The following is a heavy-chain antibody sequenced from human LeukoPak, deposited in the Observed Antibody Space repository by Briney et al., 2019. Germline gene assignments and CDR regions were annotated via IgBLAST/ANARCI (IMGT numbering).Heavy chain of an antibody. V-gene: IGHV4-30-4*02. J-gene: IGHJ4*02. CDR2: IYYSGST. Sequence: SGTLTLTCTVSGGSFSSGGYYWSWIRQPTGMGLEWIGNIYYSGSTYSNPSLNRRATISVNTSKSPYSLKLSSVTAADTAVYYCASTGLLEDYWGQRTLGTVSS. D-gene: IGHD3-9*01. CDR3: ASTGLLEDY. CDR1: GGSFSSGGYY.